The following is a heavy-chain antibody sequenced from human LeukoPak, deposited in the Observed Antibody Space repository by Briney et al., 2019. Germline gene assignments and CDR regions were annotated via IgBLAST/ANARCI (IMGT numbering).Heavy chain of an antibody. J-gene: IGHJ4*02. D-gene: IGHD3-22*01. CDR3: ARGGMIVVDFDY. V-gene: IGHV4-31*03. CDR2: IYYSGST. CDR1: GGSISSGGYY. Sequence: SQTLSLTCTVSGGSISSGGYYWSWIRQHPGKGLEWIGYIYYSGSTYYNPSLKSRVTISVDTSKNQFSLKLSSVTAADQAVYYCARGGMIVVDFDYWGQGTLVTVSS.